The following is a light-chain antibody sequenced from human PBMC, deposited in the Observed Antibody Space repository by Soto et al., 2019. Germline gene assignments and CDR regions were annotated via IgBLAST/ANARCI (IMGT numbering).Light chain of an antibody. CDR2: KAS. CDR1: QSIRSW. CDR3: KLYNSHPWT. J-gene: IGKJ1*01. V-gene: IGKV1-5*03. Sequence: DIQMTQSPSTLPASVGDRVTVTCRASQSIRSWLAWYQEKPGKAPKLLIYKASLLETGVPSRFSGSGSGTEFNLTISRLKTDDFGTYYCKLYNSHPWTFGQGTKVDIK.